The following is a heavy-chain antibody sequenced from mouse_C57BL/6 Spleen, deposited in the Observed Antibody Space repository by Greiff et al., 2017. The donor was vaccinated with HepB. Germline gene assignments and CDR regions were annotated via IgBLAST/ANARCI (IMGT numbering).Heavy chain of an antibody. J-gene: IGHJ3*01. CDR1: GYTFTSYW. V-gene: IGHV1-55*01. CDR3: AREMDLYYPWFAY. Sequence: QVQLQQPGAELVKPGASVKMSCKASGYTFTSYWITWVKQRPGQGLEWIGDIYPGSGSTNYNEKFKSKATLTVDTSSSTAYMQLSSLTSEDSAVYYCAREMDLYYPWFAYWGQGTLVTVSA. CDR2: IYPGSGST. D-gene: IGHD1-1*01.